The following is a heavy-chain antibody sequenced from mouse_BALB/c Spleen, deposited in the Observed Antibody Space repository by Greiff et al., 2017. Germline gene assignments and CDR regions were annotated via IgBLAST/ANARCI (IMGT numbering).Heavy chain of an antibody. Sequence: DVMLVESGGGLVQPGGSLRLSCATSGFTFTDYYMSWVRQPPGKALEWLGFIRNKANGYTTEYSASVKGRFTISRDNSQSILYLQMNTLRAEDSATYYCARDGDYDAWFAYWGQGTLVTVSA. CDR1: GFTFTDYY. CDR3: ARDGDYDAWFAY. D-gene: IGHD2-4*01. J-gene: IGHJ3*01. CDR2: IRNKANGYTT. V-gene: IGHV7-3*02.